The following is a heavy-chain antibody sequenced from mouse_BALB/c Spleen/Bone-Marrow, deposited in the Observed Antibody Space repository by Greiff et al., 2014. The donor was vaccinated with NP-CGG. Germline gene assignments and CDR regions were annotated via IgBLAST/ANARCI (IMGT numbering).Heavy chain of an antibody. CDR2: INPYNGAT. V-gene: IGHV1-31*01. CDR3: ARSWDY. D-gene: IGHD4-1*01. Sequence: EVQLQESGPDLVKPGASVKISCKASGYSFTGYYMRWVKQSHVKSLEWIGRINPYNGATTYNQNFKDKASLTVDKSSSTAYMELHSLTSEDSAVYYCARSWDYWGQGTTLTVSS. J-gene: IGHJ2*01. CDR1: GYSFTGYY.